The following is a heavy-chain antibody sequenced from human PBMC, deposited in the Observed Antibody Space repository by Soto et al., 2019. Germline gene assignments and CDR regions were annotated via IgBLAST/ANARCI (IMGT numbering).Heavy chain of an antibody. D-gene: IGHD2-21*01. CDR3: AGETRAPLWYYYGMDV. Sequence: ASVKVSCKASGGTFSSYAISWVRQAPGQGLEWMGGIIPIFGTANYAQKFQGRVTITADKSTSTAYMELSSLRSEDTAVYYCAGETRAPLWYYYGMDVWGQGTTVTVSS. CDR2: IIPIFGTA. CDR1: GGTFSSYA. J-gene: IGHJ6*02. V-gene: IGHV1-69*06.